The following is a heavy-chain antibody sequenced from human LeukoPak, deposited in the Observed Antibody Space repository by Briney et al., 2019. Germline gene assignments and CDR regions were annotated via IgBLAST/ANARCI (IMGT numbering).Heavy chain of an antibody. D-gene: IGHD6-19*01. J-gene: IGHJ4*02. Sequence: PGRSLRLSCAASGLTFDDYAMHWVRQAPGKGLEWVSGISWNSVSIGYADSVKGRFSISRANAKNSLDLQMDSLRVEDTAVYYCAKGTGYSSGWFTYWGQGTLVTVSS. CDR2: ISWNSVSI. V-gene: IGHV3-9*01. CDR3: AKGTGYSSGWFTY. CDR1: GLTFDDYA.